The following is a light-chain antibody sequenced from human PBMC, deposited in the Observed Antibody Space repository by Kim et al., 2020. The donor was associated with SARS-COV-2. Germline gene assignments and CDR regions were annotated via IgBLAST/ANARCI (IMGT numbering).Light chain of an antibody. Sequence: PGERAPLSCRASQSVTTNLVWYQQKPGQAPRLLIYDASTRATGVPARFSGSGSGTDFTLTINGLQSEDFAVYYCQQYHSWPPMYTFGQGTKVDIK. CDR1: QSVTTN. J-gene: IGKJ2*01. V-gene: IGKV3-15*01. CDR3: QQYHSWPPMYT. CDR2: DAS.